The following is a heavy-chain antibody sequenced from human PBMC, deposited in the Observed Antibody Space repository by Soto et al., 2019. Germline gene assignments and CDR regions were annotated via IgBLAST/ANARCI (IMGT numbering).Heavy chain of an antibody. CDR3: ASGRN. CDR1: GGSLSGFY. CDR2: IKDGGNV. Sequence: QVRLNQWGAGLLKPSETLSLTCALSGGSLSGFYWSWIRQPPEKGLEWIGEIKDGGNVKYTLALQSRVTIAMDTSKNHFFLNLTSVTAADTAVYYCASGRNWGQGILVTVSS. J-gene: IGHJ1*01. V-gene: IGHV4-34*01.